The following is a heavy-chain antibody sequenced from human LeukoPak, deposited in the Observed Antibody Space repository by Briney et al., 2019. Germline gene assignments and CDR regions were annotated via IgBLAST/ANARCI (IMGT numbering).Heavy chain of an antibody. Sequence: GGSLRLSCAASGFTFSISAMSWVRQAQGKRLEWVSGISGSVVSTYYADSVKGRFTISRDNSKNTLYLQMNSLRAEDTAVYYCAKGSLSGGTHYFDFWGQGTLVTVSS. J-gene: IGHJ4*02. V-gene: IGHV3-23*01. D-gene: IGHD2-15*01. CDR2: ISGSVVST. CDR1: GFTFSISA. CDR3: AKGSLSGGTHYFDF.